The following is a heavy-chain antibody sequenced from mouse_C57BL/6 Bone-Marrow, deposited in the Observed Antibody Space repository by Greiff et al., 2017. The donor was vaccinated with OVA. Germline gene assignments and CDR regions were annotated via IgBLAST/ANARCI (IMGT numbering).Heavy chain of an antibody. CDR3: TTNYYGSLWYFDV. Sequence: EVQLQQSGAELVRPGASVKLSCTASGFNIKDYYMHWVKQRPEQGLEWIGRIDPEDGDTEYAPKFQGKATMTADTSSNTAYLQLSRLTSEDTAVYYCTTNYYGSLWYFDVWGTGTTVTVSS. D-gene: IGHD1-1*01. V-gene: IGHV14-1*01. J-gene: IGHJ1*03. CDR1: GFNIKDYY. CDR2: IDPEDGDT.